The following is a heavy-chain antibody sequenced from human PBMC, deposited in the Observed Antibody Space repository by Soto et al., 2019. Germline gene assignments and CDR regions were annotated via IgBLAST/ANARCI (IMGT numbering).Heavy chain of an antibody. CDR1: GFTFSSYS. V-gene: IGHV3-21*01. Sequence: ESGGGLVKPGGSLRLSCAASGFTFSSYSMNWVRQAPGKGLEWVSSISSSSSYIYYADSVKGRFTISRDNAKNSLYLQMNCLRAEDTAVYYCAREARDYDFWSGYYTRRASHFDYWGQGTLVTVSS. CDR2: ISSSSSYI. J-gene: IGHJ4*02. CDR3: AREARDYDFWSGYYTRRASHFDY. D-gene: IGHD3-3*01.